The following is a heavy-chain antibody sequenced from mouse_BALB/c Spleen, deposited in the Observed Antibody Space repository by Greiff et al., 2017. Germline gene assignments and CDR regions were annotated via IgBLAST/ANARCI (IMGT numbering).Heavy chain of an antibody. CDR1: GFTFSNYW. CDR3: TRGRYGTGKGGYFDY. V-gene: IGHV6-6*02. Sequence: EVQLVESGGGLVQPGGSMKLSCVASGFTFSNYWMNWVRQSPEKGLEWVAEIRLKSNNYATHYAESVKGRFTISRDDSKSSVYLQMNNLRAEDTGIYYCTRGRYGTGKGGYFDYWGQGTTLTVSS. J-gene: IGHJ2*01. CDR2: IRLKSNNYAT. D-gene: IGHD2-1*01.